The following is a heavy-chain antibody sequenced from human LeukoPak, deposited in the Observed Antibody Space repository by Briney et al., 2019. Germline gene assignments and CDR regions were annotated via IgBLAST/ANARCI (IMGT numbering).Heavy chain of an antibody. CDR3: AREYCSSTSCLYYYYYYGMDV. D-gene: IGHD2-2*01. CDR1: GFTFSSYS. J-gene: IGHJ6*02. Sequence: GGSLRLSCAASGFTFSSYSMNWVRQAPGKGLEWISYISSSSSYTNYADSVKGRFTISRDNAKNPLYLQMNSLRAEDTAVYYCAREYCSSTSCLYYYYYYGMDVWGQGTTVTVSS. V-gene: IGHV3-21*05. CDR2: ISSSSSYT.